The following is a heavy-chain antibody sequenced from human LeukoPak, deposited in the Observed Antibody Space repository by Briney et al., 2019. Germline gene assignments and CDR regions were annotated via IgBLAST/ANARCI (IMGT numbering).Heavy chain of an antibody. CDR3: ARDLRGSSWYEGRGNWFDP. CDR1: GFTFSSYA. D-gene: IGHD6-13*01. V-gene: IGHV3-21*01. CDR2: ISFSGGYT. Sequence: GGSLRLSCAASGFTFSSYAISWVRQPPGKGLDWVSTISFSGGYTYYADSVKGRFTISRDNAKNSLYLQMNSLRAEDTAVYYCARDLRGSSWYEGRGNWFDPWGQGTLVTVSS. J-gene: IGHJ5*02.